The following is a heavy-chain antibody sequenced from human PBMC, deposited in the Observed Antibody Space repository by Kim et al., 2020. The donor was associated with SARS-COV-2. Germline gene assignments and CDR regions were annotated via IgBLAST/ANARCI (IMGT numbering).Heavy chain of an antibody. CDR3: GRGSTSLYSSGWLPY. CDR2: ISYDGSNK. J-gene: IGHJ4*02. D-gene: IGHD6-19*01. V-gene: IGHV3-30*04. Sequence: GGSLRLSCAASGFTFSSYAMHWVRQAPGKGLEWVAVISYDGSNKYYADSVKGRFTISRDNSKNTLYLQMNSLRAEDTAVYYCGRGSTSLYSSGWLPYCGQGTLVPFSS. CDR1: GFTFSSYA.